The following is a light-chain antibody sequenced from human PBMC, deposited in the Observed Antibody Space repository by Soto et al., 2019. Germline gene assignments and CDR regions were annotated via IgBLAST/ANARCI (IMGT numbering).Light chain of an antibody. CDR1: QSVSSN. CDR2: GAS. V-gene: IGKV3-15*01. CDR3: QQYDNWPPIT. Sequence: EVVMTQSPATLSVSPGERATLSCRASQSVSSNLAWYQQKHGQAPRLLIYGASTRATGIPARFSGSGSGTEFTLTIRSLQSEDFAVYYCQQYDNWPPITFGQGTRLGIK. J-gene: IGKJ5*01.